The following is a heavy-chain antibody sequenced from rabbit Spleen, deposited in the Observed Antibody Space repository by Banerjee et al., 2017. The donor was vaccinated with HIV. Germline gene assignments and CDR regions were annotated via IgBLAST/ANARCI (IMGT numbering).Heavy chain of an antibody. D-gene: IGHD3-1*01. CDR2: IYAGSSGNT. J-gene: IGHJ4*01. V-gene: IGHV1S45*01. CDR1: GIDFSSDSY. Sequence: QQQLEESGGGLVKPGGTLTLTCKASGIDFSSDSYMCWVRQAPGKGLEWIACIYAGSSGNTYYASWAKGRFTISKTSSTTVTLQMTSLTAADTATYFCARDKELDIWGYEFDLWGPGTLVTVS. CDR3: ARDKELDIWGYEFDL.